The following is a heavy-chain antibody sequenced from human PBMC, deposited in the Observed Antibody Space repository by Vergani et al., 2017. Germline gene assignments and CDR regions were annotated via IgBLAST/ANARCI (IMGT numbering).Heavy chain of an antibody. Sequence: QVQLVESGGGVVQPGRSLRLSCAASGFTFSSYGMHWVRQAPGKGLEWVAVISYDGSNKYYADSVKGRFTISRDNSKTTLYLQMNSLRAEDTAVYYCAKVSDRELCSSWYLVNYYYYYGMDVWSQGTTVTVSS. CDR3: AKVSDRELCSSWYLVNYYYYYGMDV. CDR2: ISYDGSNK. D-gene: IGHD6-13*01. V-gene: IGHV3-30*18. J-gene: IGHJ6*02. CDR1: GFTFSSYG.